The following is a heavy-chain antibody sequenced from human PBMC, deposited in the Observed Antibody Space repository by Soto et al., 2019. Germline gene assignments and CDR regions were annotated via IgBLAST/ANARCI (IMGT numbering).Heavy chain of an antibody. CDR2: IYYSGST. J-gene: IGHJ4*02. V-gene: IGHV4-59*08. Sequence: QVQLQESGPGLVKPSETLSLTCTVSGGSISSYYWSWIRQPPGKGLEWIGYIYYSGSTNYNPSLKSRVTISVDTSKNQFSLKLSSVTAAYTAVYYCATRDGGSLDYWGQGTLVTVSS. CDR1: GGSISSYY. D-gene: IGHD2-15*01. CDR3: ATRDGGSLDY.